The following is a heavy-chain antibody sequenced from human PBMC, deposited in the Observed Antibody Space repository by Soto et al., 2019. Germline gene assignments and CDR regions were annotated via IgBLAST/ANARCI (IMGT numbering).Heavy chain of an antibody. CDR1: GFTVSNNY. J-gene: IGHJ4*02. CDR3: AREGGGVYCSGGSCYGRYFDF. Sequence: PGGSRRLSCAASGFTVSNNYMSWVRQAPGKGLEWVSIIYSGGSTYYADSVQGRFTISRDNSNNTLFLQMSGLRAEDAAVYYCAREGGGVYCSGGSCYGRYFDFLGQGTRVTVSS. V-gene: IGHV3-53*01. D-gene: IGHD2-15*01. CDR2: IYSGGST.